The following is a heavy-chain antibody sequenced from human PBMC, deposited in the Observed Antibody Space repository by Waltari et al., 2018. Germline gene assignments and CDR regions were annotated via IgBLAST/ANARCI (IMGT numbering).Heavy chain of an antibody. CDR3: ARDPLWFGELSNWFDP. V-gene: IGHV3-48*03. J-gene: IGHJ5*02. CDR2: ISSSGSTI. D-gene: IGHD3-10*01. CDR1: GFTFSSYE. Sequence: EVQLVESGGGLVQPGGSLRLSCAASGFTFSSYEMNWVRQAPGKGLGWVSYISSSGSTIYYADSVKGRFTISRDNAKNSLYLQMNSLRAEDTAVYYCARDPLWFGELSNWFDPWGQGTLVTVSS.